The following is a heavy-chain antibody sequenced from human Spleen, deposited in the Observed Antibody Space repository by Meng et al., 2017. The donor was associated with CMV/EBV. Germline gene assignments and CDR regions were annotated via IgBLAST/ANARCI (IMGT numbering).Heavy chain of an antibody. D-gene: IGHD3-22*01. J-gene: IGHJ5*02. V-gene: IGHV3-7*01. CDR1: GFTFSSYW. CDR2: IKQDGSEK. Sequence: GESLKISCAASGFTFSSYWMSWVRQAPGKGLEWVANIKQDGSEKYYVDSVKGRFTISRDNAKNSLYLQMNSLTAEDTAVYYCARDRSSVSRFWLDPWGQGTLVTVSS. CDR3: ARDRSSVSRFWLDP.